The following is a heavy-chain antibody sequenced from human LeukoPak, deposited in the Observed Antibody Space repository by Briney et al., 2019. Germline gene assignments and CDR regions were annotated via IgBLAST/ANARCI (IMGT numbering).Heavy chain of an antibody. CDR2: TYTSGST. CDR3: ARARRDGYIGLYYFDY. Sequence: SETLSLTCTVSGGSISSYYWSWIRQPAGKGLEWIGRTYTSGSTNYNPSLKSRVTMSVDTSKNQFSLKLSSVTAADTAVYYCARARRDGYIGLYYFDYWGQGTLVTVSS. D-gene: IGHD5-24*01. V-gene: IGHV4-4*07. J-gene: IGHJ4*02. CDR1: GGSISSYY.